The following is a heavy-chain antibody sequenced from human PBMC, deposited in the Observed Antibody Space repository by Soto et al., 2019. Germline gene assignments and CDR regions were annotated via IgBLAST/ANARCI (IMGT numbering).Heavy chain of an antibody. CDR2: IYSGGYT. J-gene: IGHJ4*02. D-gene: IGHD3-10*01. CDR3: ATHPGRGGY. Sequence: EVQLVESGGGLIQPGGSLRLSCAVSGFTVSNNYRSWVRQAPGKGLEGVSVIYSGGYTAYRDSVKGRFTISRDNSKNTLFLQTNGRGADAPAWYYWATHPGRGGYWGQGTLVTVSS. CDR1: GFTVSNNY. V-gene: IGHV3-53*01.